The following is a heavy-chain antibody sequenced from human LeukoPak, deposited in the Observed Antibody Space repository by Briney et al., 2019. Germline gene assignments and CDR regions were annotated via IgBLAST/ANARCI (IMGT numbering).Heavy chain of an antibody. CDR3: ARVPLDYSNYMGYYYYYMDV. CDR2: MNPNSGNT. CDR1: GYTFTSYD. V-gene: IGHV1-8*03. J-gene: IGHJ6*03. D-gene: IGHD4-11*01. Sequence: ASVKVSCKASGYTFTSYDINWVRQATGQGLEWMGWMNPNSGNTGYAQKFQGRVTITRNTSISTAYMELSSLRSEDTAVYYCARVPLDYSNYMGYYYYYMDVWGKGTTVTVSS.